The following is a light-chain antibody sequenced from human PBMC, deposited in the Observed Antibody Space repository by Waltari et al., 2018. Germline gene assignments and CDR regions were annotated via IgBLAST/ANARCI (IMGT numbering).Light chain of an antibody. J-gene: IGKJ2*01. CDR1: QSVTTN. CDR2: GAS. CDR3: HQYNDGPPFN. Sequence: EIVMTQSPATLSGSPGERATLSCRASQSVTTNLAWYQQKPGQAPRLLIYGASTRATDIPARFSGSGSGTEFTLTISSLQSEDFAVYYCHQYNDGPPFNFGQGTKLEIK. V-gene: IGKV3-15*01.